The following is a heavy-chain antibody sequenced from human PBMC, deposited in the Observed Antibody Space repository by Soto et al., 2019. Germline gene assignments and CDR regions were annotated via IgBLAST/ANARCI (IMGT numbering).Heavy chain of an antibody. CDR3: AAREVTGDPLTFDY. J-gene: IGHJ4*02. CDR2: IYYSGST. CDR1: GGSISSYY. D-gene: IGHD7-27*01. V-gene: IGHV4-59*01. Sequence: SETLSLTCTVSGGSISSYYWSWIRQPPGKGLEWIGYIYYSGSTNYNPSLKSRVTISVDTSKNQFSLKLSSVTAADTAVYYCAAREVTGDPLTFDYWGQGTLVTVSS.